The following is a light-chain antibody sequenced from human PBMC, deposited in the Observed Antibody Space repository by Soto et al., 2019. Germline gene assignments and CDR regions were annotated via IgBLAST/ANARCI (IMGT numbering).Light chain of an antibody. J-gene: IGKJ3*01. CDR1: QSVSSY. CDR2: DAS. V-gene: IGKV3-11*01. Sequence: EIVLTQSPATLSLSPGERATLSCRASQSVSSYLAWYQQQPGQAPRLLIYDASNRATGIPARFSGSGSGTGFYLTISSLEPEDFAVYYCQQRINWPPGVTFGHGTKVDIK. CDR3: QQRINWPPGVT.